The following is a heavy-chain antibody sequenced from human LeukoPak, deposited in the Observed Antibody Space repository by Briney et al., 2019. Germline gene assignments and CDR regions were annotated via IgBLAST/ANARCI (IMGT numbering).Heavy chain of an antibody. CDR1: GFTFSSYS. CDR3: ASVRGYSYGGYDY. D-gene: IGHD5-18*01. Sequence: GGSLRLSCAASGFTFSSYSMNWVRQAPGKGLEWVSSISSSSSYIYYADSVKGRFTISRDNAKNSLYLQMNSLRAEDTAVYYCASVRGYSYGGYDYWGQGALVTVSS. CDR2: ISSSSSYI. J-gene: IGHJ4*02. V-gene: IGHV3-21*01.